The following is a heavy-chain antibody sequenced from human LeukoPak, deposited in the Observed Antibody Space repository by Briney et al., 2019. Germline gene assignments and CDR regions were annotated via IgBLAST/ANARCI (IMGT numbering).Heavy chain of an antibody. J-gene: IGHJ3*02. Sequence: GGSLRLSCAASVFTFSNYGIHWVRQAPGRGLEWVAVISYDASNKYYTDSVKSRFTISRDNSKNTLYLQMNSLRAEDTAVYYCAKDFGNYIGYFDIWGQGTMVTVSS. D-gene: IGHD4-11*01. CDR1: VFTFSNYG. V-gene: IGHV3-30*18. CDR3: AKDFGNYIGYFDI. CDR2: ISYDASNK.